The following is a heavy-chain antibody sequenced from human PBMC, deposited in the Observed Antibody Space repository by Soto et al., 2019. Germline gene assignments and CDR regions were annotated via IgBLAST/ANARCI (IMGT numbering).Heavy chain of an antibody. Sequence: GGSLRLSCAASGFTFNNYAMSWVRQAPGKGLEGVSAISSRGDSTYYADSARGRFTISRDNSKNTLYRQMSSRRFEDTAVYYCANSFSPSGTNWHSPFAPWAQGTLAPVP. J-gene: IGHJ5*02. V-gene: IGHV3-23*01. CDR3: ANSFSPSGTNWHSPFAP. CDR1: GFTFNNYA. D-gene: IGHD1-7*01. CDR2: ISSRGDST.